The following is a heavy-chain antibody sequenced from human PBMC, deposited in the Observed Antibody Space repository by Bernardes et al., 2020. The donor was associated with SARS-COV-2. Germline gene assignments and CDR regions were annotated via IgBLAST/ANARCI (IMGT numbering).Heavy chain of an antibody. Sequence: ASVKVSCKASGYTFTGYYMHWVRQAPGQGLEWMGWNNPNSGGTNYAQKFQGRVTMTRDTSISTAYMELSRLRSDDTAVYYCARDLDYVWGSLGYWGQGTLVTVSS. V-gene: IGHV1-2*02. CDR3: ARDLDYVWGSLGY. CDR2: NNPNSGGT. D-gene: IGHD3-16*01. CDR1: GYTFTGYY. J-gene: IGHJ4*02.